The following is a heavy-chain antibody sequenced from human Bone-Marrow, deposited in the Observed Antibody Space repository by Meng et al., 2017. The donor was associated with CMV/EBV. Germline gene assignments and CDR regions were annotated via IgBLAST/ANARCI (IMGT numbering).Heavy chain of an antibody. V-gene: IGHV3-33*06. CDR1: GFTFSSYG. CDR3: AKWGDERGYSYGYARSPDV. J-gene: IGHJ6*02. Sequence: GGSLRLSCAASGFTFSSYGMHWVRQAPGKGLEWVAVIWYDGSNKYYADSVKGRFTISRDNSKNTLYLQMNSLRAEDTAVYYCAKWGDERGYSYGYARSPDVWGQGTTVTVSS. CDR2: IWYDGSNK. D-gene: IGHD5-18*01.